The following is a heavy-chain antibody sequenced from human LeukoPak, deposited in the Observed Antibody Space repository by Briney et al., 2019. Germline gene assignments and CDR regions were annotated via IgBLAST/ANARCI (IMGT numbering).Heavy chain of an antibody. J-gene: IGHJ4*02. CDR2: IDPSDSYT. CDR1: GYSFTSYL. V-gene: IGHV5-10-1*01. Sequence: GGAPKISLKGSGYSFTSYLINWGRQIPGKGLEWMGRIDPSDSYTNYSPSFQGHVTISADKSISTAYLQWSSLKASDTAMYYCARQDSSGYYPDYWGQGTLVTVSS. D-gene: IGHD3-22*01. CDR3: ARQDSSGYYPDY.